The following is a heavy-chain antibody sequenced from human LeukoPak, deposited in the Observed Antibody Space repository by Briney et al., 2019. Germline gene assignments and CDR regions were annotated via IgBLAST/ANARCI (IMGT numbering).Heavy chain of an antibody. D-gene: IGHD3-10*01. J-gene: IGHJ4*02. V-gene: IGHV3-30-3*01. Sequence: PGGSLRLSCAASGFMFSDYAMYWVRQAPGKGLEWVAFMSYGGSTKYYADPVKGRFTISRDISKNTLFLQMDSLRAEDSAVYYCARTMVRGASDYWGQGTLVTVSS. CDR3: ARTMVRGASDY. CDR1: GFMFSDYA. CDR2: MSYGGSTK.